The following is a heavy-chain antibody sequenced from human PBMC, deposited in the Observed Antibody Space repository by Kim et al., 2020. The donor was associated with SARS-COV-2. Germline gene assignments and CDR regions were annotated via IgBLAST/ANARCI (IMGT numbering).Heavy chain of an antibody. CDR3: ASLFQATALFGS. D-gene: IGHD3-16*01. V-gene: IGHV3-73*01. J-gene: IGHJ5*02. Sequence: VNAASETGRFTISRDDSENTAYLQMNSLKTEDTAVYYCASLFQATALFGSWGQGTLVTVSS.